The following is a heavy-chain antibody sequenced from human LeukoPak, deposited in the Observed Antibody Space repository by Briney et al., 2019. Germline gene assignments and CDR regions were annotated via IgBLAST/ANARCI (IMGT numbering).Heavy chain of an antibody. V-gene: IGHV4-59*01. CDR2: IYYSGST. J-gene: IGHJ6*02. CDR1: GGSISRYY. CDR3: ASYSGTYAYYGH. D-gene: IGHD1-26*01. Sequence: SETLSLTCTVSGGSISRYYWSWIRQPPGKGLEWIGYIYYSGSTNYNPSLKSRVTISVDTSKNQFSLKLNSVTAADTAVYYCASYSGTYAYYGHWGQGTTVTVSS.